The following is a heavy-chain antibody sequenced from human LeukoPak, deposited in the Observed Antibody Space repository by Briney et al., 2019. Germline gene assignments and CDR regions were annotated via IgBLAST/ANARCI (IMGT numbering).Heavy chain of an antibody. V-gene: IGHV3-23*01. Sequence: GGSLRLSCAASGFTFSSYAMSWVRQAPGKGLEWVSAISGSGGSTYYADSVKGRFTISRDNAKNSLYLQMNSLRDEDTAVYYCARDLGPAAIPYYYYYGMDVWGQGTTVTVSS. CDR1: GFTFSSYA. D-gene: IGHD2-2*01. CDR3: ARDLGPAAIPYYYYYGMDV. CDR2: ISGSGGST. J-gene: IGHJ6*02.